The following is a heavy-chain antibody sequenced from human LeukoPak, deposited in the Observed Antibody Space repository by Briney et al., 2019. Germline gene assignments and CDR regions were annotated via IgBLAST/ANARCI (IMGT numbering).Heavy chain of an antibody. CDR3: ARDQGLLWFGELSHYFDY. Sequence: GGSLRLSCAASGFTFSSYGMHWVRQAPGKGLEWVAFIRYDGSNKYYADSVKGRFTISRDNAKNSLYLQMNSLRAEDTAVYYCARDQGLLWFGELSHYFDYWGQGTLVTVSS. CDR1: GFTFSSYG. CDR2: IRYDGSNK. J-gene: IGHJ4*02. D-gene: IGHD3-10*01. V-gene: IGHV3-30*02.